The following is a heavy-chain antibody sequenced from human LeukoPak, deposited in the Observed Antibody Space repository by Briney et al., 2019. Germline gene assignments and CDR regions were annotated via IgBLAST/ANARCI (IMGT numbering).Heavy chain of an antibody. CDR1: GYTFTSYY. CDR3: ARSPEMATIPGIHSQNWFDS. Sequence: ASVKVSCKASGYTFTSYYMHWVRQAPGQGLEWMGIINPGGGSTTYAQNFQGRVIMSRDTSTSTVYMELSSLRSEDTAVYYCARSPEMATIPGIHSQNWFDSWGQGTLATVS. V-gene: IGHV1-46*01. D-gene: IGHD5-24*01. CDR2: INPGGGST. J-gene: IGHJ5*01.